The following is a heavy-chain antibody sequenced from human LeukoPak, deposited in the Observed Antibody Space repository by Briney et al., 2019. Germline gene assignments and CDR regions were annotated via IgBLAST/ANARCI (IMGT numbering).Heavy chain of an antibody. Sequence: GGSLRLSCAASGFTFSSYAMSWVRQAPGKGPEWVSAISGSGGSTYYADSVKGRFTISRDNSKNTLYLQMNSLRAEDTAVYYCAKGGRGAYYYYYMDVWGKGTTVTVSS. V-gene: IGHV3-23*01. CDR3: AKGGRGAYYYYYMDV. CDR2: ISGSGGST. J-gene: IGHJ6*03. D-gene: IGHD2-15*01. CDR1: GFTFSSYA.